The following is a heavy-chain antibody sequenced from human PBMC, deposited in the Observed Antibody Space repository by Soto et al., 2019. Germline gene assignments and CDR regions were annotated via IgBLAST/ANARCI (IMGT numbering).Heavy chain of an antibody. Sequence: EVQLVESGGGLVQPGGSLRLSFAASGFPVSNNNMRWVRQAPGKGLEWVSLIYSGGATYYADSVKGRFTISRDNSKNTLYLQMNSLRAEDTAVYYCARDGTYNWVGGQGILVTVSS. CDR3: ARDGTYNWV. CDR2: IYSGGAT. CDR1: GFPVSNNN. V-gene: IGHV3-66*01. J-gene: IGHJ4*02. D-gene: IGHD1-1*01.